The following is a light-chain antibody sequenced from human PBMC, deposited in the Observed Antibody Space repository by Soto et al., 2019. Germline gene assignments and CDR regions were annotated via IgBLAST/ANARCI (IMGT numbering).Light chain of an antibody. CDR1: QSVSSS. V-gene: IGKV3-15*01. CDR3: QQYNNWWT. Sequence: EVVMTQSPATLSLSPGERATLSCRASQSVSSSLAWYQQTPGQAPRLLIYGASTRAAGIPARFSGSGSETEFTLTISSLQAEDFAIYYCQQYNNWWTFGQGTKVEIK. CDR2: GAS. J-gene: IGKJ1*01.